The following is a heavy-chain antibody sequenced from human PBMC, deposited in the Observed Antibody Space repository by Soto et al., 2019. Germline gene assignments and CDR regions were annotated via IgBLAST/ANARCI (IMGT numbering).Heavy chain of an antibody. CDR1: GFTFSDYY. CDR2: ISSSSSYT. D-gene: IGHD6-19*01. V-gene: IGHV3-11*06. Sequence: GGSLRLSCAASGFTFSDYYMSCIRQAPGKGPEWVSYISSSSSYTNYADSVKARFTISRDNAMNSLYLQMNSLRAEDTAVYSCARDRLGIAVAGTLRDYYYYGMGVWGQRTTVTVSS. CDR3: ARDRLGIAVAGTLRDYYYYGMGV. J-gene: IGHJ6*02.